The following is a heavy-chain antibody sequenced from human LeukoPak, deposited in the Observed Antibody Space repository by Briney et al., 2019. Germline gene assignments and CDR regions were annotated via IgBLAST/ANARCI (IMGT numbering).Heavy chain of an antibody. D-gene: IGHD1-26*01. CDR1: RFTFSTYA. V-gene: IGHV3-23*01. Sequence: GGSLRLSCAASRFTFSTYAMSWVRQAPGKGLEWVSGISYDGYNTYYADSVKGRFTISRDNSKSTLYLQMNSLRAEDTAVYFCAKDLYSGSYILGNFDCWGQGTLVTVSS. CDR2: ISYDGYNT. J-gene: IGHJ4*02. CDR3: AKDLYSGSYILGNFDC.